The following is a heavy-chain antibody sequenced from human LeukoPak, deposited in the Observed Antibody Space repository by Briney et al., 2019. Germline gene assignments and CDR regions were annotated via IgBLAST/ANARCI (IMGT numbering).Heavy chain of an antibody. CDR1: GGSITSYY. V-gene: IGHV4-59*01. CDR2: IYYSGST. CDR3: ARAPLWFGELLPQGKFDP. Sequence: PSETLSLTCTVSGGSITSYYWSWIRQPPGKGLEWIGYIYYSGSTNYNPSLKSRVTILEDTSENQFSLKLTSVTAADTAVYYCARAPLWFGELLPQGKFDPWGQGILVSVSS. J-gene: IGHJ5*02. D-gene: IGHD3-10*01.